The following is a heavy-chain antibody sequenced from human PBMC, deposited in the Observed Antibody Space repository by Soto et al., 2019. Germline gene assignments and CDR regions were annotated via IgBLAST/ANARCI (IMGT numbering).Heavy chain of an antibody. CDR3: VRTGWNPPDY. D-gene: IGHD1-1*01. V-gene: IGHV3-7*01. Sequence: EVQLVESGGGLVQPGGSLRLSCAVSGFTFNRHWMSWVRQTPGKGQEWVDSITEDGSEKSYVDSVKGRFTIARDNAKNSLFLQMNSLRVEDTAVYYCVRTGWNPPDYWGQGTLVTVSS. CDR2: ITEDGSEK. CDR1: GFTFNRHW. J-gene: IGHJ4*02.